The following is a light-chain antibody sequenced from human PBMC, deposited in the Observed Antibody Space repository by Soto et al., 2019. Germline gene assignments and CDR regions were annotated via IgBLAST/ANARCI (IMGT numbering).Light chain of an antibody. Sequence: EVVLTQSPDTLSLSPGEIATLSCRASQDGGKFLVWYKLKPGLSPSLGIYETSKRATDIPDRFSGSGSGTDFTRTINLLEPEDVCVYYGQQRNNWPLTFGGGTKV. CDR3: QQRNNWPLT. J-gene: IGKJ4*01. CDR1: QDGGKF. V-gene: IGKV3-11*01. CDR2: ETS.